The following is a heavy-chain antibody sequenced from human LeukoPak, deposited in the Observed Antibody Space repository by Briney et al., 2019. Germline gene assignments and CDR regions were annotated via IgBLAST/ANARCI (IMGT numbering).Heavy chain of an antibody. Sequence: SETLSLTCAAYGGSFSGYYWSWIRQPPGKGLEWIGEINHSGSTNYNPSLKSRVTISVDTSKNQFSLKLSSVTAADTAVYYCASGRPSYGSGSYYWFDPWGQGTLVTVSS. J-gene: IGHJ5*02. CDR1: GGSFSGYY. CDR3: ASGRPSYGSGSYYWFDP. D-gene: IGHD3-10*01. V-gene: IGHV4-34*01. CDR2: INHSGST.